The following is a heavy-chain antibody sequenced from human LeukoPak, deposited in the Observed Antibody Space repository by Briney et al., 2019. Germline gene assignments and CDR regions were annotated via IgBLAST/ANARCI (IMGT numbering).Heavy chain of an antibody. CDR2: ISSSSSYI. J-gene: IGHJ4*02. CDR1: GFTFSSYS. Sequence: PGGSLRLSCAASGFTFSSYSMNWVRQAPGKGLEWVSSISSSSSYIYYADSVKGRFTISRDNAKNSLYLQMNSLRAEDTAVYYCARDSSSVVVAAAIDYWGQGTLVTVSS. D-gene: IGHD2-15*01. CDR3: ARDSSSVVVAAAIDY. V-gene: IGHV3-21*01.